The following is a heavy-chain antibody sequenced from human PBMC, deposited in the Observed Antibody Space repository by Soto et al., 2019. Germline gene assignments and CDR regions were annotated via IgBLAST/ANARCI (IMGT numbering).Heavy chain of an antibody. J-gene: IGHJ4*02. CDR3: GRVKDY. CDR1: GGSISSYY. Sequence: PSETLSLTCTVSGGSISSYYWSWIRQPPGKGLEWIGYIYYSGSTYYNPSLKSRVTISIDRSKNQFSLKLSSVTAADTAVYYCGRVKDYWGRGILVTVSS. V-gene: IGHV4-59*12. CDR2: IYYSGST.